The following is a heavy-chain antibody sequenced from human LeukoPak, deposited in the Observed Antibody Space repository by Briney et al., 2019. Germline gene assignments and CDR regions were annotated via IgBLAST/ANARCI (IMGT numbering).Heavy chain of an antibody. CDR2: ISTGGSST. CDR1: GFTFSSYS. V-gene: IGHV3-23*01. Sequence: GGSLRLSCAASGFTFSSYSMNWVRQAPGKGLEWVSTISTGGSSTYYADSVKDRFFISRDNSENTLYLQMNSLRAEDTAMYYCAKDATGYSSGGGYFDYWGREPWSPSPQ. CDR3: AKDATGYSSGGGYFDY. D-gene: IGHD6-19*01. J-gene: IGHJ4*02.